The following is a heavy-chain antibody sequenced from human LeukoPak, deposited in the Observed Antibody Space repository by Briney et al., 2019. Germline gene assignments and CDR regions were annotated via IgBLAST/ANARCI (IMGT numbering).Heavy chain of an antibody. CDR3: ARERIGRYYFDY. V-gene: IGHV4-39*01. D-gene: IGHD1-26*01. Sequence: SETLSLTCTVSGGSISSSSYYWGWIRQPPGKGLEWIGSIYYSGSTYYNPSLKSRVTISVDTSKNQFSLKLSSVTAADTAVYYCARERIGRYYFDYWGQGTLVTVSS. J-gene: IGHJ4*02. CDR2: IYYSGST. CDR1: GGSISSSSYY.